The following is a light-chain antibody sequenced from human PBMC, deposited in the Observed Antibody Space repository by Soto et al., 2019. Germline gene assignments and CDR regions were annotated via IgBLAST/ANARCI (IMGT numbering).Light chain of an antibody. CDR1: QSISSS. CDR3: QQYNNWPLIT. V-gene: IGKV3-15*01. CDR2: GAS. J-gene: IGKJ5*01. Sequence: VLTQSPGTLSFSPVEGATLSFSASQSISSSSLAWYQQEPGRAPRLLIYGASTRATGIPARFSGSGSGTEFTLTIRSLQSEDFAVYYCQQYNNWPLITFGQGKRLAIK.